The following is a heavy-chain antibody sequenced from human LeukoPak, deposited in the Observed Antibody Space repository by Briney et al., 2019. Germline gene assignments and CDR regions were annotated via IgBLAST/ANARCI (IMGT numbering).Heavy chain of an antibody. D-gene: IGHD3-10*01. CDR3: ARHGLKTYYYGSGLNWFDP. J-gene: IGHJ5*02. Sequence: GGSLRLSCAASGFTFSDYYMSWIRQAPGKGLEWVSYISSSGSTIYYADSVKGRFTISRDNAKNSLYLQMNSLRAEDTAVYYCARHGLKTYYYGSGLNWFDPWGQGTLVTVSS. CDR2: ISSSGSTI. V-gene: IGHV3-11*04. CDR1: GFTFSDYY.